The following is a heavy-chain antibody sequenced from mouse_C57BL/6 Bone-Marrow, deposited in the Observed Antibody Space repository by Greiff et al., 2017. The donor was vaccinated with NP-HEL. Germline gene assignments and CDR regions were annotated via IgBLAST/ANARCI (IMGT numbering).Heavy chain of an antibody. J-gene: IGHJ1*03. CDR1: GFNIKDYY. V-gene: IGHV14-2*01. D-gene: IGHD1-1*01. Sequence: EVQLQQSGAELVKPGASVKLSCTASGFNIKDYYMHWVKQRTEQGLEWIGRIDPEDGEPKYAPKFQGKATLTADTSSNTAYLPLSILTSEDSAVFDGARDSSYEGWYCEVWGTGTTVTDAS. CDR3: ARDSSYEGWYCEV. CDR2: IDPEDGEP.